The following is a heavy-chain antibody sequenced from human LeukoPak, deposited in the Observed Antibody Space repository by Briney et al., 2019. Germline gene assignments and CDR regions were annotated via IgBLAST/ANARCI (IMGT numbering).Heavy chain of an antibody. D-gene: IGHD1-26*01. CDR1: GYTFTSYD. J-gene: IGHJ6*03. CDR3: AREDGLELRYYYMDV. CDR2: MNPNSGNT. Sequence: GASVKGSCKASGYTFTSYDINWVRQATGQGLEWVGWMNPNSGNTGYAQKFQGRVTMTRNTSISTAYMELSSLRSEDTAVYYCAREDGLELRYYYMDVWGKGTTVTVSS. V-gene: IGHV1-8*01.